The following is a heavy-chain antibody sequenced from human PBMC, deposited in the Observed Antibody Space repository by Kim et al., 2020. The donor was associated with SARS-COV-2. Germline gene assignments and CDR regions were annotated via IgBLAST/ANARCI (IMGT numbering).Heavy chain of an antibody. V-gene: IGHV4-39*07. CDR1: GGSISSSSYY. J-gene: IGHJ4*02. CDR2: IYYSGST. D-gene: IGHD3-22*01. CDR3: ARDQPSSPRGYDSSGSSPLFDY. Sequence: SETLSLTCTVSGGSISSSSYYWGWIRQPPGKGLEWIGSIYYSGSTYYNPSLKRRVTISVDTSKTQFSLKLSSVTAAETAVYYCARDQPSSPRGYDSSGSSPLFDYWGQGTLVTVSS.